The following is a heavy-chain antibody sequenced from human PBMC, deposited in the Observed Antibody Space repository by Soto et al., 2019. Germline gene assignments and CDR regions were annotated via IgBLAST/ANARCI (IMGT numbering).Heavy chain of an antibody. D-gene: IGHD3-3*01. CDR1: GGSFSGYY. Sequence: PSETLSLTCAVYGGSFSGYYWSWIRQPPGKGLEWIGDINHSGSTYYNPSLKSRVTISVDTSKNQFSLKLSSVTAADTAVYYCARDLDFWSGHHTQGFDPWGQGTLVTVSS. V-gene: IGHV4-34*09. CDR2: INHSGST. J-gene: IGHJ5*02. CDR3: ARDLDFWSGHHTQGFDP.